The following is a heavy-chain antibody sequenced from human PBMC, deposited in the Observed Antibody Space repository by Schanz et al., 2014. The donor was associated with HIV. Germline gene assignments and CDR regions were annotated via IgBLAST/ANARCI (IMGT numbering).Heavy chain of an antibody. J-gene: IGHJ6*02. CDR1: GVPFRNYG. CDR2: TLHDGSGT. Sequence: QVPLVESGGGVVQPGTSLRLSCAASGVPFRNYGMHWVRQAPGKGMGWVAVTLHDGSGTYYADSVRGRFNISRDNSKNTLYLQMNNLRREDTAVYFCARDQTTINYYYYALDVWGQGTTVTVTS. D-gene: IGHD1-1*01. V-gene: IGHV3-33*05. CDR3: ARDQTTINYYYYALDV.